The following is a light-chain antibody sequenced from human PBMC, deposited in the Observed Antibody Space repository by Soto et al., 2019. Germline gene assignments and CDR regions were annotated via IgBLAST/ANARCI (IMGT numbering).Light chain of an antibody. CDR1: SSDVGGYNY. V-gene: IGLV2-8*01. Sequence: QSVLTQPPSASGSPGQSVTISCTGTSSDVGGYNYVSWYQQHPGKAPKLMIYEVSKRPSGVPDRFSGSKSGNTAYLAVSGLQAEDEADYYCSSYARSNNSAFGTGTKVTVL. CDR2: EVS. CDR3: SSYARSNNSA. J-gene: IGLJ1*01.